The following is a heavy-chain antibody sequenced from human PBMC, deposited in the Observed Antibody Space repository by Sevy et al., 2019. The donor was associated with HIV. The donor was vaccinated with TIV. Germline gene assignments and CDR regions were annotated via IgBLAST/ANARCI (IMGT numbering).Heavy chain of an antibody. J-gene: IGHJ6*02. CDR3: ARSGGVTDYGMDV. V-gene: IGHV3-48*03. CDR1: GFTFSSFE. CDR2: ISRSGSII. D-gene: IGHD3-16*01. Sequence: GGSLRLSCEASGFTFSSFEMNWVRQAPGKGLEWVLYISRSGSIISYADSVKGRFTISRDNAKSSLYLQMNSLRAEDTAVYYCARSGGVTDYGMDVWGQGTTVTVSS.